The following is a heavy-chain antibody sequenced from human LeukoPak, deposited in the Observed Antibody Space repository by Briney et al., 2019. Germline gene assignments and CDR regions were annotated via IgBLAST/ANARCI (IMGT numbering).Heavy chain of an antibody. CDR3: AKPRAFWSGYYFDY. Sequence: GGSLRLSCAASGFTFDDYTMHWVRQAPGKGLEWVSLISWDGGSTYYADSVKGRFTISRDNSKNSLYLQMNSLRTEDTALYYCAKPRAFWSGYYFDYWGQGTLVTVSS. V-gene: IGHV3-43*01. CDR1: GFTFDDYT. CDR2: ISWDGGST. D-gene: IGHD3-3*01. J-gene: IGHJ4*02.